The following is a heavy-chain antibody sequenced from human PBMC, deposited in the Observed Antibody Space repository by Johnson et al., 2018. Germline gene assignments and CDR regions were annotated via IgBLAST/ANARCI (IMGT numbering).Heavy chain of an antibody. J-gene: IGHJ3*02. V-gene: IGHV3-9*01. D-gene: IGHD3-22*01. CDR3: AKALDYYDRSGGDAFDI. CDR2: ISWNSGSI. Sequence: EVQLVESGGGLVQPGRSLRLSCAASGFTFDDYAMHWVRQAPGKGLEWVSGISWNSGSIGYADSVKGRFPISRDNAKNSLYLQMNSLGAEDTALYYCAKALDYYDRSGGDAFDIWGQWTMVTVSS. CDR1: GFTFDDYA.